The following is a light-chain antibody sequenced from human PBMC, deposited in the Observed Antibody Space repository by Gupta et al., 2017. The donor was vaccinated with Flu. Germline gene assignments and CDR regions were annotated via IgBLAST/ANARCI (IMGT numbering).Light chain of an antibody. J-gene: IGKJ3*01. V-gene: IGKV1-33*01. CDR2: DAS. CDR3: QQDDDLPKT. Sequence: IQMTQSPSSLSASVGDRVTITCQASQDISDYLNWYQQKPGKVPKLLIYDASNLETGVPSRFSGSGSVTDFTFTISDLQPEDLATYYCQQDDDLPKTFGQGTKVDI. CDR1: QDISDY.